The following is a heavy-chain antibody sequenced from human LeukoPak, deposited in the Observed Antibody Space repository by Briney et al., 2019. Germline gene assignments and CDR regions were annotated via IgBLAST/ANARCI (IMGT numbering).Heavy chain of an antibody. CDR3: ARDENYYGSGSYYWFDP. J-gene: IGHJ5*02. D-gene: IGHD3-10*01. Sequence: GASVKVSCKASGYTFTSYGISWVRQAPGQELEWMGWISAYNGNTNYAQKLQGRVTMTTDTSTSTAYMELRSLRSDDTAVYYCARDENYYGSGSYYWFDPWGQGTLVTVSS. CDR2: ISAYNGNT. V-gene: IGHV1-18*01. CDR1: GYTFTSYG.